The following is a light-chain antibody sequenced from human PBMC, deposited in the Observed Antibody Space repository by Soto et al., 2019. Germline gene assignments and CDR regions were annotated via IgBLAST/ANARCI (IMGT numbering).Light chain of an antibody. CDR1: QSVSSSF. Sequence: EIVLTQSPVTLSLSPGERATLSCRASQSVSSSFLAWYQQKPGQAPRLLIYGASSRATVIPDRFSGSGSGTDFTLTISRLEPEDFAVYYCQQYGSSPTFGRGTKVDIK. CDR2: GAS. V-gene: IGKV3-20*01. CDR3: QQYGSSPT. J-gene: IGKJ3*01.